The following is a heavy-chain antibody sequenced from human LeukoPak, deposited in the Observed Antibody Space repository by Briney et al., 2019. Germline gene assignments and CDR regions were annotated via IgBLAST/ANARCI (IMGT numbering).Heavy chain of an antibody. Sequence: AGGSLRLSCAASGFTFNSYSMNWVRQAPGKGLEWVSSISGSNSYIYYADSMKGRFTISRDNAKNSLYLQMNSLRAEDTAVYYCAKEPLPPYDFWSGYWDYWGQGTLVTVSS. J-gene: IGHJ4*02. CDR1: GFTFNSYS. CDR3: AKEPLPPYDFWSGYWDY. CDR2: ISGSNSYI. D-gene: IGHD3-3*01. V-gene: IGHV3-21*04.